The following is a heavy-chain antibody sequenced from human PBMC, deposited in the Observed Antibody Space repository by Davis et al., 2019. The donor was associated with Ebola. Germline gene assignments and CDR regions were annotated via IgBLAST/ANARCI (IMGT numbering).Heavy chain of an antibody. CDR2: ISSGSSYI. D-gene: IGHD5-18*01. CDR1: GFTFSSHT. V-gene: IGHV3-21*05. Sequence: GESLKISCAASGFTFSSHTMSWVRQAPGKGLEYVSYISSGSSYIYYADSVKGRFTISRDNAKNSLYLQMNSLRAEDTAVYYCARDTTWIQLWLPAFDIWGQGTMVTVSS. J-gene: IGHJ3*02. CDR3: ARDTTWIQLWLPAFDI.